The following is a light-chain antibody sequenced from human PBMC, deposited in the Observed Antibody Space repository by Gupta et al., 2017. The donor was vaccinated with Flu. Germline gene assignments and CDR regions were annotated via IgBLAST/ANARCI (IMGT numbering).Light chain of an antibody. J-gene: IGLJ3*02. CDR2: NNN. Sequence: SVTISCSGSTSNIGTNTVRCSQQPPGTAPKVRIFNNNKRPSGVPDRFSGSKSGTSASLAISGLQSEDEADYYCATWDDSLNAWVFGGGTKLTVL. V-gene: IGLV1-44*01. CDR1: TSNIGTNT. CDR3: ATWDDSLNAWV.